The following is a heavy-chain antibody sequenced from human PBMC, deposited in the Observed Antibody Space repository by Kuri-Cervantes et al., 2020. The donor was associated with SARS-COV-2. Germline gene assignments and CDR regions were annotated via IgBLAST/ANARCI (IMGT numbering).Heavy chain of an antibody. J-gene: IGHJ4*02. D-gene: IGHD3-22*01. CDR1: GGTFSSYA. Sequence: SVKVSCKASGGTFSSYAISWVRQAPGQGLEWMGGIIPIFGTANYAQKFQGRVTITADESTSTVYMELSSLRSEDTAVYYCARGPDINTYYYAYWGQGTLVTVSS. V-gene: IGHV1-69*13. CDR2: IIPIFGTA. CDR3: ARGPDINTYYYAY.